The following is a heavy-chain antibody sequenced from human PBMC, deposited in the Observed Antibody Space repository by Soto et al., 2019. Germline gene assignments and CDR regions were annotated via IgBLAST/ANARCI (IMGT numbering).Heavy chain of an antibody. D-gene: IGHD3-22*01. CDR3: ANYYDSSGYPHGFFQH. CDR1: GFTSSNYA. J-gene: IGHJ1*01. Sequence: EVPLLESGGGLVQPGGFLRLSCATSGFTSSNYAMSWVRQAPGKGLEWVSSIGGRDDSTYYAESVQGRFTISRDISKNALYLHMNSLRVDDTAIYYCANYYDSSGYPHGFFQHWGQGTLVTVSS. CDR2: IGGRDDST. V-gene: IGHV3-23*01.